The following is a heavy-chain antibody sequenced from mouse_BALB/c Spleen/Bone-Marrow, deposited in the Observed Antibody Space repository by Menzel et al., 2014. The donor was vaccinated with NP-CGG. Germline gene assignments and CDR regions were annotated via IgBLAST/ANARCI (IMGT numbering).Heavy chain of an antibody. Sequence: VKLMESGAELVRPGTSVKISCKASGYTFTNYWLGWIKQRPGHGLEWIGDFYPGGGYTNYNEEFKGKATLTADASSSTAYMQLSSLTSEDSAVYFCARTAYFDYWGQGTPLTVSS. V-gene: IGHV1-63*02. CDR1: GYTFTNYW. CDR3: ARTAYFDY. CDR2: FYPGGGYT. J-gene: IGHJ2*01.